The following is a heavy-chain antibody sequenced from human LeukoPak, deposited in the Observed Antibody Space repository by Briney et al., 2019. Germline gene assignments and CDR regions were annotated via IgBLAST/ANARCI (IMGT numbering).Heavy chain of an antibody. Sequence: SETLSLTCAVYGGSFSGYYWSWIRQPPGKGLEWIGEINHSGSTNYNPSLKSRVTISVDTSKNQFSLKLSSVTAADTAVYYCARGLGKWLRPETSFDYWGQGTLVTVSS. V-gene: IGHV4-34*01. J-gene: IGHJ4*02. D-gene: IGHD5-12*01. CDR3: ARGLGKWLRPETSFDY. CDR1: GGSFSGYY. CDR2: INHSGST.